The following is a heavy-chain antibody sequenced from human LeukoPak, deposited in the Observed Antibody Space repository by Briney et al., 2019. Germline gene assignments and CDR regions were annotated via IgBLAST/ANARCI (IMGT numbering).Heavy chain of an antibody. V-gene: IGHV3-23*01. CDR3: AKGGGYTYGFLPY. D-gene: IGHD5-18*01. J-gene: IGHJ4*02. CDR1: GFTFSNFA. CDR2: ISGSGDST. Sequence: GGSLRLSCAASGFTFSNFAMSWVRQAPGMGLEWVSDISGSGDSTYYTDSVKGRFTISRDNSKNTIHLQMSGLRAEDTATYYCAKGGGYTYGFLPYWGQGTLDTVSS.